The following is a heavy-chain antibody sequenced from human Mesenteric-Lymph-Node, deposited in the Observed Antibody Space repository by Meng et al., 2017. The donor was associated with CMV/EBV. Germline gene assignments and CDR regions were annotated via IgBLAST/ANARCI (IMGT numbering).Heavy chain of an antibody. V-gene: IGHV1-8*01. D-gene: IGHD6-19*01. CDR1: GYTFTSYD. CDR3: ARGGRSGRLWGFDN. Sequence: ASVKVSCKASGYTFTSYDINWVRQATGQGLEWVEWMNPNSGDTGYAQKFQGRVTVTTNTSINTAYMELSSLRSEDTAVYYCARGGRSGRLWGFDNWGQGTLVTVSS. CDR2: MNPNSGDT. J-gene: IGHJ4*02.